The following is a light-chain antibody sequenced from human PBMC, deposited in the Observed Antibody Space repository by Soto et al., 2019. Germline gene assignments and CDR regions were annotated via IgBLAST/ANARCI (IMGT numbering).Light chain of an antibody. CDR2: DAS. CDR1: QSVSSN. V-gene: IGKV3-11*01. J-gene: IGKJ5*01. CDR3: QQRSNWPPSIT. Sequence: EIVMTQSPATLSVSPVERATLSCRSSQSVSSNLALYQQKPGQAPRLLIYDASNRATGIPARFSGSGSGTDFTLTISSLEPEDFAVYYCQQRSNWPPSITFGQGTRLEIK.